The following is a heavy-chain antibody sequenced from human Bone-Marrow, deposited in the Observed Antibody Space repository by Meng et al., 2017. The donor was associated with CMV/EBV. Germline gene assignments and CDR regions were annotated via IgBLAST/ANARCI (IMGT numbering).Heavy chain of an antibody. D-gene: IGHD2-2*01. CDR2: IIPIFGTA. CDR3: ARYCSSTSCYLYYYYGMDV. J-gene: IGHJ6*02. V-gene: IGHV1-69*05. CDR1: GGTFSSYA. Sequence: SVKVSCKASGGTFSSYAISWVRQAPGQGLEWMEGIIPIFGTANYAQKFQGRVTITTDESTSTAYMELRSLRSDDTAVYYCARYCSSTSCYLYYYYGMDVWGQGTTVTVSS.